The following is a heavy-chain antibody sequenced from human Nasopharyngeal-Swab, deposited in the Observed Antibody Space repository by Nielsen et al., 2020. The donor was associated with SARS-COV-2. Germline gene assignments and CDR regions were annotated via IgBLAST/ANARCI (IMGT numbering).Heavy chain of an antibody. J-gene: IGHJ5*02. CDR2: IIPILGIA. D-gene: IGHD4-17*01. CDR3: ARESPYGDYLGWFDP. CDR1: GYTFTSYD. Sequence: SVKVSCKASGYTFTSYDINWVRQAPGQGLEWMGRIIPILGIANYAQKFQGRVTITADKSTSTAYMELSSLRSEDTAVYYCARESPYGDYLGWFDPWGQGTLVTVSS. V-gene: IGHV1-69*04.